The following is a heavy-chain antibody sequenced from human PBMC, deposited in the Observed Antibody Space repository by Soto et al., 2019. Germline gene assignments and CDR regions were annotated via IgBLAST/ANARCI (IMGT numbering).Heavy chain of an antibody. J-gene: IGHJ6*02. D-gene: IGHD5-18*01. Sequence: SETLSLTCTVSGGSISSYYWSWIRQPPGKGLEWIGYIYYSGSTNYNPSLKSRVTISVDTSKNQFSLKLSSVTAADTAVYYCASTGVDTGSSRKVGNYYYGMDVWGQGTTVTVSS. V-gene: IGHV4-59*01. CDR2: IYYSGST. CDR3: ASTGVDTGSSRKVGNYYYGMDV. CDR1: GGSISSYY.